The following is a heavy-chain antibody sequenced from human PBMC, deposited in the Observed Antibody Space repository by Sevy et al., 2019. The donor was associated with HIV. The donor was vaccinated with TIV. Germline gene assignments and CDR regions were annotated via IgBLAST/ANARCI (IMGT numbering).Heavy chain of an antibody. CDR2: VSSLSNYI. CDR3: ARDRKGEYSAYDGAGYFGMDV. CDR1: GFTFSSYS. J-gene: IGHJ6*02. V-gene: IGHV3-21*01. D-gene: IGHD5-12*01. Sequence: GGSLRLSCAASGFTFSSYSMNWVRQAPGKGLEWVSSVSSLSNYIYYEDSVKGRFTISRDNAKNSLYLQLNNLRVEDTAVYYCARDRKGEYSAYDGAGYFGMDVWGQGITVTVSS.